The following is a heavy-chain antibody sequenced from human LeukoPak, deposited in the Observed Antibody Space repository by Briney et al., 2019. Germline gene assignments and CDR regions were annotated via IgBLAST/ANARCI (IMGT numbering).Heavy chain of an antibody. Sequence: PGGSLRLSCAASGFTFSNSAMTWVRQAPGKGLEWVSAISGSGGSTYYAHSVKGRFTISRDNSKNTLYLQMNSLRAEDTAVYYCAKDWVVVVPAASDDYWGQGTLVTVSS. V-gene: IGHV3-23*01. CDR1: GFTFSNSA. CDR3: AKDWVVVVPAASDDY. D-gene: IGHD2-2*01. J-gene: IGHJ4*02. CDR2: ISGSGGST.